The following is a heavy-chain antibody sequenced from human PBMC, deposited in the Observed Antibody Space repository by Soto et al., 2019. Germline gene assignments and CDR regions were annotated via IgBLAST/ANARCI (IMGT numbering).Heavy chain of an antibody. V-gene: IGHV1-2*02. CDR1: GYTFTDYY. CDR2: INPNSGAT. CDR3: ASARRYYGDYGPPVYYFDY. D-gene: IGHD4-17*01. J-gene: IGHJ4*02. Sequence: ASVKVSCKASGYTFTDYYMHWVRQAPGQGLEWMGWINPNSGATSYAQRFQGRVTMTRDTSISTAYMELSRLTSDDTAVYYCASARRYYGDYGPPVYYFDYWGQGTLVTVSS.